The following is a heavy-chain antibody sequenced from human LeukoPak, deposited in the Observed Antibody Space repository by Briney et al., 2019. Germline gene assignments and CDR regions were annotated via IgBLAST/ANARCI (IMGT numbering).Heavy chain of an antibody. V-gene: IGHV4-4*07. Sequence: SETLSRTCTVSGGSISSYYWSWIRQPAGKGLEWIGRIYTSGSTNYNPSLKSRVTMSVDTSKNQFSLKLSSVTAADTAVYYCARFRAITGAFDIWGQGTMVTVSS. J-gene: IGHJ3*02. D-gene: IGHD3-3*01. CDR1: GGSISSYY. CDR2: IYTSGST. CDR3: ARFRAITGAFDI.